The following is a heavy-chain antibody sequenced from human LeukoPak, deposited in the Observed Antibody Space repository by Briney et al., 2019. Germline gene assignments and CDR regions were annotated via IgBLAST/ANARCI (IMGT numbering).Heavy chain of an antibody. V-gene: IGHV4-59*01. CDR3: ARGVSSGLNWFDP. Sequence: PSETLSLTCTVSGGSISSYYWSWIRQPPGKGLEWIGYIYYSGSTNYNPSLKSRVTISVDTSKNQFSLKLSSVTAADTAVHYCARGVSSGLNWFDPWGQGTLVTVSS. D-gene: IGHD3-22*01. CDR1: GGSISSYY. J-gene: IGHJ5*02. CDR2: IYYSGST.